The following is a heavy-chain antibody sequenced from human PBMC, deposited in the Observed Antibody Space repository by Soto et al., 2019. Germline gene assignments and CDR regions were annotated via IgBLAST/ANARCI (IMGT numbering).Heavy chain of an antibody. D-gene: IGHD2-15*01. J-gene: IGHJ2*01. Sequence: QVQLVQSGAEVKKPGASVKVSCQASGYTFTNYAISWVRQAPGQVLEWMGWISASTRNTDQAQNFQGRVTMTIDTSTNKDNMELRSLRSDDTAVYYCARCYCSVGSCYTCWHFDLWGRGTLVTVSS. CDR3: ARCYCSVGSCYTCWHFDL. V-gene: IGHV1-18*01. CDR2: ISASTRNT. CDR1: GYTFTNYA.